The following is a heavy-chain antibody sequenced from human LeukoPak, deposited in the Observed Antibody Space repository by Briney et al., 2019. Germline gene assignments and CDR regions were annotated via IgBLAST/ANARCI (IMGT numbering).Heavy chain of an antibody. J-gene: IGHJ4*02. CDR3: ARGQGRIAVAGRIDY. Sequence: SETLSLTCTVSGGSISSYDWSWIRQPPGKGLEWVGYIYYGGSTNYNPSLKSRVTISVDTSKNQFSLKLSSVTAADTAVYYCARGQGRIAVAGRIDYWGQGTLVTVSS. CDR2: IYYGGST. D-gene: IGHD6-19*01. CDR1: GGSISSYD. V-gene: IGHV4-59*12.